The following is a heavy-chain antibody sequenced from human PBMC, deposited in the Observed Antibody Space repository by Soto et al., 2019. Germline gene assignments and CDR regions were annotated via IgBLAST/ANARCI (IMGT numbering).Heavy chain of an antibody. CDR1: GGSISSYY. Sequence: SETLSLTCTVSGGSISSYYWSWIRQPPGKGLEWIGYIYYSGSTNYNPSLKSRVTISVDTSKNQFSLKLSSVTAADTAVYYCARLLSKSTVETARGYSGYDYYYFDYWGQGTLVTVSS. CDR3: ARLLSKSTVETARGYSGYDYYYFDY. CDR2: IYYSGST. J-gene: IGHJ4*02. V-gene: IGHV4-59*08. D-gene: IGHD5-12*01.